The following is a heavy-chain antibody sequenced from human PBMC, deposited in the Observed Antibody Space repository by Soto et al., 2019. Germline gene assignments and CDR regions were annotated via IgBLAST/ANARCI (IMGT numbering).Heavy chain of an antibody. Sequence: SETLSLTCAVSGYSISSGYYWGFIRQPPGKGLEWIGSIYHSGSTYYNPSLKSRVTISVDTSKNQFSLKLSSVTAADTAVYYCAGGDNWNSHYYYYGMDVWGQGTTVTVSS. D-gene: IGHD1-7*01. J-gene: IGHJ6*02. CDR1: GYSISSGYY. CDR2: IYHSGST. CDR3: AGGDNWNSHYYYYGMDV. V-gene: IGHV4-38-2*01.